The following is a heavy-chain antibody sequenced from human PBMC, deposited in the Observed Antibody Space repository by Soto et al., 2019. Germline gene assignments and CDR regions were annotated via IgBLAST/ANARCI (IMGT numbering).Heavy chain of an antibody. CDR3: ARRSFSSGWDFDF. CDR2: INLSGGTT. D-gene: IGHD6-19*01. J-gene: IGHJ4*02. Sequence: QVHLVQSGAEVKKPGASVKVSCKASGYTFTTYYMHWARQAPGQGLEWMGIINLSGGTTTYAQKFQGRVTMTRDTFTSTVYMELSSLRSEDTAVYYCARRSFSSGWDFDFWGQGTLVTVSS. V-gene: IGHV1-46*01. CDR1: GYTFTTYY.